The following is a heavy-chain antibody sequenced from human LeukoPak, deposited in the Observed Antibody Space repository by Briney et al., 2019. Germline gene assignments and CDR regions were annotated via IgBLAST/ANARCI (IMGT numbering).Heavy chain of an antibody. V-gene: IGHV6-1*01. D-gene: IGHD5-12*01. CDR3: ARVDGQYSGYSGWFDP. J-gene: IGHJ5*02. Sequence: SQTLSLTCAISGDSVSSNSAAWNWIRQSPSRGLEWLGRTYYRSKWYNDYAVSVKSRITINPDTSKNQFSLQLNSVTPEDTAVYYCARVDGQYSGYSGWFDPWGQGTLVTVSS. CDR2: TYYRSKWYN. CDR1: GDSVSSNSAA.